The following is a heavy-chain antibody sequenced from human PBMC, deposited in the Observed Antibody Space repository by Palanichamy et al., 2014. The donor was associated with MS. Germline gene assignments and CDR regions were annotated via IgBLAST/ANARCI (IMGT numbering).Heavy chain of an antibody. J-gene: IGHJ4*02. CDR3: ARGVPYYDILTGYCDY. V-gene: IGHV1-8*01. CDR2: MNPNSGAT. CDR1: GYTFTSYD. D-gene: IGHD3-9*01. Sequence: QVQLVQSGAEVKKPGASVKVSCKASGYTFTSYDINWVRQASGQGLEWMGWMNPNSGATGYAQKFRGRVTMTRNTSISTAYLEPSSLRSEDTAVYYCARGVPYYDILTGYCDYWGQGTLVTVSS.